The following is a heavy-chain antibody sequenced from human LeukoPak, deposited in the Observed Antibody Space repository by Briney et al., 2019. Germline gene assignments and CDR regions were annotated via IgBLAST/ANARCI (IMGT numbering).Heavy chain of an antibody. Sequence: GGSLRLSCAASGFTFSSYGMHWVRQAPGKGLEWVAFIRYDGSNKYYADSVKGRFTISRDNSKNTLYLRMNSLRAEDTAVYYCAKDSSPSGYSSSWYDYWGQGTLVTVSS. J-gene: IGHJ4*02. CDR1: GFTFSSYG. D-gene: IGHD6-13*01. V-gene: IGHV3-30*02. CDR3: AKDSSPSGYSSSWYDY. CDR2: IRYDGSNK.